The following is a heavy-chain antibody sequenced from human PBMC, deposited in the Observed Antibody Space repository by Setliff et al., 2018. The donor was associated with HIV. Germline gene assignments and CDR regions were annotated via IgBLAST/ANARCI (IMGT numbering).Heavy chain of an antibody. CDR1: GYTFTSYD. Sequence: GASVKVSCKASGYTFTSYDISWVRQAPGQGLEWMGWISAYNGNTNYAQKLQGRVTMTTDTSTSTAYMELRSLRSDDTALYFCARGAEDLAINPPSFDYYFDYWGQGTPVTVSS. CDR3: ARGAEDLAINPPSFDYYFDY. CDR2: ISAYNGNT. D-gene: IGHD3-9*01. J-gene: IGHJ4*02. V-gene: IGHV1-18*01.